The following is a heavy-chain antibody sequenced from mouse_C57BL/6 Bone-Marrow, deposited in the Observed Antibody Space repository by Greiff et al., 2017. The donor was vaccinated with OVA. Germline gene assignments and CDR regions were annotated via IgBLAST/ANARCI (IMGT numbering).Heavy chain of an antibody. V-gene: IGHV1-59*01. CDR2: IDPSDSYT. CDR1: GYTFTSYW. Sequence: VKLQQPGAELVRPGTSVKLSCKASGYTFTSYWMHWVKQRPGQGLEWIGVIDPSDSYTNYNQKFKGKATLTVDTSSSTAYMQLSSLTSEDSAVYYCADGYYWYFDVWGTGTTVTVSS. J-gene: IGHJ1*03. CDR3: ADGYYWYFDV. D-gene: IGHD2-3*01.